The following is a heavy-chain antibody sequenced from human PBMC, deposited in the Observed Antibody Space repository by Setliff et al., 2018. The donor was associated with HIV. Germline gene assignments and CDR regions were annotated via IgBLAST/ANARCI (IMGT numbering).Heavy chain of an antibody. CDR1: GGSVSLYY. V-gene: IGHV4-4*07. Sequence: PSETLSLTCTVSGGSVSLYYWNWMRQPVGKGLEWIGRLFTSGKTIFSPSLKSRVSMSVDTSKNAVSLKLDSVTAGDSAVCFRARDLFNEWQGHYYYYMDVWGKGTTVTVSS. J-gene: IGHJ6*03. D-gene: IGHD3-3*01. CDR3: ARDLFNEWQGHYYYYMDV. CDR2: LFTSGKT.